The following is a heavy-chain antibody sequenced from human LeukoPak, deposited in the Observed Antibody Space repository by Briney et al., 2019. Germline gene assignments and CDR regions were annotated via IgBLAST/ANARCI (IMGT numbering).Heavy chain of an antibody. V-gene: IGHV3-23*01. J-gene: IGHJ5*02. CDR2: ISGSGGST. CDR3: AKELIPYSTEFDP. Sequence: GGSLRLSCAASGFTFNNYAMNWVRQAPGKGLEWVSAISGSGGSTYYADSVKGRFTISRDNSKNTLYLQMNSLRAEDTAVYYCAKELIPYSTEFDPWGQGTLVTVSS. D-gene: IGHD6-13*01. CDR1: GFTFNNYA.